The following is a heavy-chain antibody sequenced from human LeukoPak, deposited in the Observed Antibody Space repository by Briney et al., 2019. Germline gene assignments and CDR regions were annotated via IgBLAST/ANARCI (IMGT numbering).Heavy chain of an antibody. CDR2: VRSDGSHT. CDR1: GFTFRNYG. Sequence: GGSLRLSCAASGFTFRNYGMHWLRQAPGKGLDWVAFVRSDGSHTDYADSAKGRFTISRDNSKNTLYLQMNSLRAEDTAVYYCARLYLLTGYSPPTNWGQGTLVTVSS. D-gene: IGHD3-9*01. J-gene: IGHJ4*02. CDR3: ARLYLLTGYSPPTN. V-gene: IGHV3-30*02.